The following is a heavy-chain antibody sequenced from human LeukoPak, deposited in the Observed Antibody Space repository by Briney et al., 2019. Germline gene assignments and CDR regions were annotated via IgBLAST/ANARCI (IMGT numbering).Heavy chain of an antibody. CDR2: IRYDGSNK. CDR3: AKDGVVVPAAEGYFDY. D-gene: IGHD2-2*01. V-gene: IGHV3-30*02. J-gene: IGHJ4*02. CDR1: GFTFSSYG. Sequence: PGGSLRLSCAASGFTFSSYGMHWVRQAPGKGLEWVAFIRYDGSNKYYADSVKGRFTISRDNSKNTLYLQMNSLRAEDTAVYYCAKDGVVVPAAEGYFDYWGQGTLVTVSS.